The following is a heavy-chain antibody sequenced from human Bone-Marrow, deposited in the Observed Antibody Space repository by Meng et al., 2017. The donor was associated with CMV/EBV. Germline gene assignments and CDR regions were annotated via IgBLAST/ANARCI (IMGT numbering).Heavy chain of an antibody. CDR1: GFTLSNAW. J-gene: IGHJ6*02. CDR3: TTLGNPLRAYYYYGMDV. V-gene: IGHV3-15*01. D-gene: IGHD4-23*01. CDR2: IKSKADGGTT. Sequence: GGSRRLSCAASGFTLSNAWMNWVRQAPGKGLEWVGRIKSKADGGTTDYAAPVRGRFTISRDDSENTLYLQMHSLKTEDTAVYYCTTLGNPLRAYYYYGMDVWGQGTTVTVSS.